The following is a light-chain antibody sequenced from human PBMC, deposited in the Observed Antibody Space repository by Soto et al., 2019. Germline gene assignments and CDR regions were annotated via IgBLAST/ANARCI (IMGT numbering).Light chain of an antibody. CDR1: SSDVGGYKY. V-gene: IGLV2-14*01. J-gene: IGLJ2*01. CDR2: EVS. Sequence: QSALTQPASVSGSPGQSITISCTGTSSDVGGYKYVSWYQHHPGKAPKLMIYEVSYRPSGISNRFSGSKSGNTASLTISGLQAEDEADYYCNSYTRTNTHVVFGGGTKLTVL. CDR3: NSYTRTNTHVV.